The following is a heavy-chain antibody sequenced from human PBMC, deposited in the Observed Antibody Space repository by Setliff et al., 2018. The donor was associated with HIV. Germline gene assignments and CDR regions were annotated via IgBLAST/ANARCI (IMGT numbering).Heavy chain of an antibody. CDR1: GGSISTYY. D-gene: IGHD4-17*01. J-gene: IGHJ6*03. V-gene: IGHV4-59*01. CDR2: INYSGST. CDR3: ARNGDYYMDV. Sequence: LSLTCTVSGGSISTYYWGWIRQPPGKGLEWIGYINYSGSTKHNPSLKSRVTISVDTSKNQFSLKLNSVTAADTAVYYCARNGDYYMDVWGKGTTVTVSS.